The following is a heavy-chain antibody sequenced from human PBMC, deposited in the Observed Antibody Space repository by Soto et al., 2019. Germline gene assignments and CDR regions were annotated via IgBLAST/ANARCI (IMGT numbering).Heavy chain of an antibody. CDR3: ARVSGYYLPDY. J-gene: IGHJ4*02. CDR1: GYTFTNYA. D-gene: IGHD5-12*01. Sequence: ASMKVSCKASGYTFTNYAMHWVRQAPGQRLEWMGWINAGNGNTKYSQKFQGRVTITRDTSASTAYMELSSLRFEDTAVYYCARVSGYYLPDYWGQGTLVTVSS. CDR2: INAGNGNT. V-gene: IGHV1-3*01.